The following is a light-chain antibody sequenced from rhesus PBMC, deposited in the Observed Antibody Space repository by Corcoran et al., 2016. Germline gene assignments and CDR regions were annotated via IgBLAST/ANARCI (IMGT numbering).Light chain of an antibody. CDR1: QSVSSS. J-gene: IGKJ2*01. CDR3: LQHSNWPYS. CDR2: GAS. V-gene: IGKV3-24*01. Sequence: EIVMTQSPATLSLSPGERATLSCRASQSVSSSLAWYLPKPGPAPRLLIYGASSRATGLPDRFLGIGYGTDFTLTISSLEPEDVAVYYCLQHSNWPYSFGQGTKVEIK.